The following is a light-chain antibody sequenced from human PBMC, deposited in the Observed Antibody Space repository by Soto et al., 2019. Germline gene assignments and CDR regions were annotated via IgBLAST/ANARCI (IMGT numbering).Light chain of an antibody. J-gene: IGLJ2*01. CDR3: SSYTVANTVV. CDR2: EVS. CDR1: SSDVGRYNY. Sequence: QSAMTQPASVSGSPGQSITISCTGTSSDVGRYNYVSWYQHPPGKAPKLMIYEVSSRPSGVSDRFSGSKSGITASLTISGLHAEDEADYYCSSYTVANTVVFGGGTKLTVL. V-gene: IGLV2-14*01.